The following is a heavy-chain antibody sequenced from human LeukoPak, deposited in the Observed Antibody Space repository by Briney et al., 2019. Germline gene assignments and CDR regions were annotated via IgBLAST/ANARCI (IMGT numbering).Heavy chain of an antibody. CDR3: AREHVDTSFDI. Sequence: ASVKVSCKASGYTFTSYGIIWVRQAPGQGLEWMGWISGYNGNTNYAQKLQGRATMTTDTSTSTAYMELRSLRSDDTAVYYCAREHVDTSFDIWGQGTMVTVSS. V-gene: IGHV1-18*01. CDR1: GYTFTSYG. J-gene: IGHJ3*02. D-gene: IGHD5-18*01. CDR2: ISGYNGNT.